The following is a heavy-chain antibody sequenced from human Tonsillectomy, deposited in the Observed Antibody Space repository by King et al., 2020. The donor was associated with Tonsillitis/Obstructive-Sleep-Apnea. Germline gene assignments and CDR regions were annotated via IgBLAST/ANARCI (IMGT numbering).Heavy chain of an antibody. CDR2: IDYSGST. CDR3: AREGDDAFDI. J-gene: IGHJ3*02. CDR1: GCSISSYY. V-gene: IGHV4-59*01. D-gene: IGHD3-16*01. Sequence: QLQESGPGLVKPSETLSLTCTVSGCSISSYYWSWIRQPPGKGLEWIGYIDYSGSTKYNPSLKSRVIISVDTSKNQFSLNLNSVTAADTAVYYCAREGDDAFDIWGQGTMVTVSS.